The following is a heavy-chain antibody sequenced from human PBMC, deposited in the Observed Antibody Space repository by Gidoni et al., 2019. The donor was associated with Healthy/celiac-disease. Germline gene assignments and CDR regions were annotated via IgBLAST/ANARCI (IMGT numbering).Heavy chain of an antibody. CDR3: ARGTIRMDV. CDR1: GYTFTDYY. CDR2: INPNSGGT. J-gene: IGHJ6*02. Sequence: QEQLVQSGAEVKKPGASVKVSCTASGYTFTDYYMHWVRQAPGQGLEWMGWINPNSGGTKYAQKFQDRVSMTTDTSISTAYMEVSRLTSDDTAVYYCARGTIRMDVWGQGTTVTVSS. V-gene: IGHV1-2*02. D-gene: IGHD2-21*01.